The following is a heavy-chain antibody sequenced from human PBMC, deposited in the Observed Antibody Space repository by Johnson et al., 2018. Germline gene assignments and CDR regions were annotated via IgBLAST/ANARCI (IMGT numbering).Heavy chain of an antibody. D-gene: IGHD1-7*01. CDR3: ARVGLELRRSLPSYYYYYYGMDV. J-gene: IGHJ6*02. V-gene: IGHV3-23*04. CDR2: ISGSGGST. Sequence: VQLVESGGGLVQPGGSLRLSCAASGFTFSSYAMSWVRQAPGKGLEWVSAISGSGGSTYYADSVKGRFTISRDNAKNSLYLQMNSLRAEDTAVYYCARVGLELRRSLPSYYYYYYGMDVWGQGTTVTVSS. CDR1: GFTFSSYA.